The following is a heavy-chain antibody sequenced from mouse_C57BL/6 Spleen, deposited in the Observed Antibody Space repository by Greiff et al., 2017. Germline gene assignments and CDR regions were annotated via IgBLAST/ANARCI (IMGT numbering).Heavy chain of an antibody. CDR2: IDPSDGYT. J-gene: IGHJ2*01. Sequence: VQLQQSGAELVMPGASVKLSCKASGYTFTSYWMHWVKQRPGQGLEWIGEIDPSDGYTNYKQKFKGKATLTVDKSSSTAYMQLSSLTSEDSAVYYCARGGITTVVPDYWGQGTTLTVSS. CDR3: ARGGITTVVPDY. D-gene: IGHD1-1*01. CDR1: GYTFTSYW. V-gene: IGHV1-69*01.